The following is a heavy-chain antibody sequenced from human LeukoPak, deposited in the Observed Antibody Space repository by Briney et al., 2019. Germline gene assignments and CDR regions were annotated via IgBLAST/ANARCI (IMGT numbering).Heavy chain of an antibody. V-gene: IGHV4-61*01. D-gene: IGHD3-10*01. CDR2: IYYSGST. Sequence: SETLSLTCTVSGGSISSGTYYWGWVRQPPGKGLEWIGYIYYSGSTNYNPSLKSRVTISVDTSKNQFSLKLSSVTAADTAVYYCARDNYYGSGSNNWFDPWGQGTLVTVSS. CDR1: GGSISSGTYY. J-gene: IGHJ5*02. CDR3: ARDNYYGSGSNNWFDP.